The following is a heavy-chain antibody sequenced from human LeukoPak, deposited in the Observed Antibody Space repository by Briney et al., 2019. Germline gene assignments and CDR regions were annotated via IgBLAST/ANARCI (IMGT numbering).Heavy chain of an antibody. CDR2: IYHSGST. CDR1: GGSISSGGYY. Sequence: SQTLSLTCTVSGGSISSGGYYWSWIRQSPGKGLEWIGYIYHSGSTYYNPSLKSRVTISVDRSKNQFSLKLSSVTAADTAVYYCARDGASTRFDTWGQGTMVTVSS. J-gene: IGHJ3*02. D-gene: IGHD1-26*01. V-gene: IGHV4-30-2*06. CDR3: ARDGASTRFDT.